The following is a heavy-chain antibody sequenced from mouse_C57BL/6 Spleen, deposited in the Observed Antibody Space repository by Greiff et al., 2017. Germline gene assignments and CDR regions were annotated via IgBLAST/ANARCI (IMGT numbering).Heavy chain of an antibody. CDR3: TRGSYLYFDY. J-gene: IGHJ2*01. Sequence: VQLQQSGAELVRPGASVTLSCKASGYTFTDYEMHWVKQTPVHGLEWIGAIDPETGGTAYNQKFKGKAILTADKSPSTAYMELRSLTSEDSAVYYCTRGSYLYFDYWGQGTTLTVSS. CDR2: IDPETGGT. D-gene: IGHD2-12*01. V-gene: IGHV1-15*01. CDR1: GYTFTDYE.